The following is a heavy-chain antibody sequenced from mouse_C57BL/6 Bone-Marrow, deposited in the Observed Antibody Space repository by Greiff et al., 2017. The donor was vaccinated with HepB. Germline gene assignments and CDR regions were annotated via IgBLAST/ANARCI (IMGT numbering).Heavy chain of an antibody. V-gene: IGHV7-3*01. Sequence: EVQVVESGGGLVQPGGSLSLSCAASGFTFTDYYMSWVRQPPGKAPEWLGFIRNKANGYTTEYSASVKGRFTISRDNSQSILYLQMNALRAEDSATYYCARYGNDGYLYWGQGTLVTVSA. D-gene: IGHD2-3*01. CDR1: GFTFTDYY. J-gene: IGHJ3*01. CDR3: ARYGNDGYLY. CDR2: IRNKANGYTT.